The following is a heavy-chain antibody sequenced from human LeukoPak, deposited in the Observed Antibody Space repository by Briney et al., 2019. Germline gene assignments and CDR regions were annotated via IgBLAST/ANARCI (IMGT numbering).Heavy chain of an antibody. Sequence: SHTLSLTCTVSGGSINYYYWSWIRQPPGKGLEWSGDVYYSGSTNYNPSLKSRVTISEDTSKNQFSLKLNSVTAADTAVYYCARFGSYFEYWGRGTLVTVSS. CDR3: ARFGSYFEY. CDR2: VYYSGST. D-gene: IGHD3-10*01. J-gene: IGHJ4*02. CDR1: GGSINYYY. V-gene: IGHV4-59*07.